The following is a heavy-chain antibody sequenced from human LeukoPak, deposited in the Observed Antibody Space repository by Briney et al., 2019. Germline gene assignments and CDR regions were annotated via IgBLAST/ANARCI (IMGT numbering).Heavy chain of an antibody. CDR1: GYTFTGYY. D-gene: IGHD6-19*01. CDR3: ARGGSAWDNPFDY. CDR2: FNPTSGGT. V-gene: IGHV1-2*02. Sequence: GASVKVSCKASGYTFTGYYIHWVRQAPGQGLEWMGWFNPTSGGTKYAQKFQGRVTMTRDTSISTAYMELSRLRADDTAVFYCARGGSAWDNPFDYWGQGTLVTVSS. J-gene: IGHJ4*02.